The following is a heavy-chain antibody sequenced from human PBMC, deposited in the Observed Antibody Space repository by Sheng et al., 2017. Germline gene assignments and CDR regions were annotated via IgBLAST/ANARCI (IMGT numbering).Heavy chain of an antibody. CDR2: IYYSGST. CDR1: GGSISSYY. V-gene: IGHV4-59*01. J-gene: IGHJ3*02. CDR3: ARSVVTAGEGAFDI. D-gene: IGHD2-15*01. Sequence: QVQLQESGPGLVKPSETLSLTCTVSGGSISSYYWSWIRQPPGKGLEWIGYIYYSGSTNYNPSLKSRVTISVDTSKNQFSLKLSSVTAADTAVYYCARSVVTAGEGAFDIWGQGTMVTVSS.